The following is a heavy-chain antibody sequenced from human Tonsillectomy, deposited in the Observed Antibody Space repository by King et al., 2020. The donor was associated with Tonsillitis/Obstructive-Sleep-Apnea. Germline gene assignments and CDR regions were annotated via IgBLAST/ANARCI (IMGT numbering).Heavy chain of an antibody. J-gene: IGHJ6*03. Sequence: QLVQSGSELKKPGASVKVSCKASGYTFTNYAMNWVRQATGQGLEWMGWINTNTGNPAYAQGFTGRFVFSLDTSVNTAYLQISSLTAEDTAVYYCARDIGQGDYYYYMDVWGKGTTVTVSS. D-gene: IGHD1-26*01. CDR2: INTNTGNP. V-gene: IGHV7-4-1*02. CDR3: ARDIGQGDYYYYMDV. CDR1: GYTFTNYA.